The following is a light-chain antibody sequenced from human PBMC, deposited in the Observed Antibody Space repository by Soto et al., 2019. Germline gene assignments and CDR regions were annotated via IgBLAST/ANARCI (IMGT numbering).Light chain of an antibody. CDR2: GVT. Sequence: QSALAQPASVSGSPGQSITISCTGTSSDVGGYNYVSWYQQHPGKAPKLMIYGVTNRPSGVSDRFSGSKSGNTASLTISGLQAEDEADYYCYSQRGGSTTHYVFGTGTKLTVL. V-gene: IGLV2-14*03. J-gene: IGLJ1*01. CDR3: YSQRGGSTTHYV. CDR1: SSDVGGYNY.